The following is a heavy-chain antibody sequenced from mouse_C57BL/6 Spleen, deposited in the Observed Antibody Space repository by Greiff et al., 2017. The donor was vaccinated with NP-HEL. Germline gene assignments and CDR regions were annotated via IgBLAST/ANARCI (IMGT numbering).Heavy chain of an antibody. CDR1: GYTFTDYN. CDR2: INHNNGGT. V-gene: IGHV1-22*01. J-gene: IGHJ3*01. CDR3: ARDYYGSSLAY. D-gene: IGHD1-1*01. Sequence: EVQLQQSGPELVKPGASVKMSCKASGYTFTDYNMHWVKQSHGKSLEWIGYINHNNGGTSYNQKFKGKATLTVNKSSSTAYMELRSLTSEDSAVYYCARDYYGSSLAYWGQGTLVTVSA.